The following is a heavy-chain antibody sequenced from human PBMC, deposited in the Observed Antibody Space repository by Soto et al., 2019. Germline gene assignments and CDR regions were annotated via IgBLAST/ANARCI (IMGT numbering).Heavy chain of an antibody. Sequence: GGSLRLSCAASGFTFSSYGMHWVRQAPGKGLEWVAVISYDGSNKYYADSVKGRFTISRDNSKNTLYLQMNSLRAEDTAVYYCAKDRGYSSSWSPFDYWGQGTLVTVSS. D-gene: IGHD6-13*01. CDR2: ISYDGSNK. J-gene: IGHJ4*02. CDR1: GFTFSSYG. CDR3: AKDRGYSSSWSPFDY. V-gene: IGHV3-30*18.